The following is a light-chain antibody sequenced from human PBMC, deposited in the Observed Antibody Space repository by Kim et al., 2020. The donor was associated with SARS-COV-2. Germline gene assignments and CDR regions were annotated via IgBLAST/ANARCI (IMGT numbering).Light chain of an antibody. Sequence: EMVLTQSPGTLSLSPGERGTLSCRASQSVDSNYLAWYQQKPGQAPRLLIYGASTRATGIPDRFSGSGSGTDFTLTISRLEPEDFGVYYCQQYGSSPLYTFGQGTRLEI. CDR2: GAS. V-gene: IGKV3-20*01. J-gene: IGKJ2*01. CDR1: QSVDSNY. CDR3: QQYGSSPLYT.